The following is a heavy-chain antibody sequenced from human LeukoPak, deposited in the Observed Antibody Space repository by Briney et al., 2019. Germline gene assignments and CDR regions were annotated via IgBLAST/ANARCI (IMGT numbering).Heavy chain of an antibody. V-gene: IGHV5-51*01. D-gene: IGHD5-12*01. CDR2: IYPGDSDT. Sequence: GASLKISRQGAGFLFTSYWIAWVRPLPGKGREWMGIIYPGDSDTRYSPSFQGQVTISVDKSISTAYLQWSRLKASDTAMYYCARRGYSGYEYPYWGQGTLVTVSS. CDR1: GFLFTSYW. CDR3: ARRGYSGYEYPY. J-gene: IGHJ4*02.